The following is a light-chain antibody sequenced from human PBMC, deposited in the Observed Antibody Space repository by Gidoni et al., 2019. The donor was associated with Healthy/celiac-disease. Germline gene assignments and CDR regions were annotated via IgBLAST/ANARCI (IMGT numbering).Light chain of an antibody. J-gene: IGKJ3*01. CDR3: QQYYSYPFT. CDR1: QGMSSY. CDR2: AAC. Sequence: AIRLTQSPSSFSASTVDRVTITWRASQGMSSYLAWYQQKPGNAPKLLIYAACTLQSGVPSRFSGSGGGTDFTLTISCLQSEDFATYYCQQYYSYPFTFXPXTKVXIK. V-gene: IGKV1-8*01.